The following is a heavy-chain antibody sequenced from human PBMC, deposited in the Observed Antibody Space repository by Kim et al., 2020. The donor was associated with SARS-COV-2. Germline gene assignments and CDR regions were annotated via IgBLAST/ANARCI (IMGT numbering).Heavy chain of an antibody. V-gene: IGHV1-24*01. CDR2: FDPEDGET. D-gene: IGHD5-12*01. CDR1: GYTLTELS. Sequence: ASVKVSCKVSGYTLTELSMHWVRQAPGKGLEWMGGFDPEDGETIYAQKFQGRVTMTEDTSTDTAYMELSSLRSEDTAVYYCATGVWRSGYDGLSKFYYYYGMDVWGQGTTVTVSS. CDR3: ATGVWRSGYDGLSKFYYYYGMDV. J-gene: IGHJ6*02.